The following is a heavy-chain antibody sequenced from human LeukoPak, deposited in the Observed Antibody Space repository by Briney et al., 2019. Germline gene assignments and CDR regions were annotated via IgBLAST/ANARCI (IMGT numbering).Heavy chain of an antibody. D-gene: IGHD3-16*02. J-gene: IGHJ4*02. CDR1: GYTFTGYY. Sequence: GASVKVSCKASGYTFTGYYIHWVRQAPGQGLEWMGWIKPNTGDTNYVEKFEGRVTRTRDTSSNTAYMELSGLTSDDTAVYYCATFDQDWGTFRYWGQGTLVTVSS. V-gene: IGHV1-2*02. CDR3: ATFDQDWGTFRY. CDR2: IKPNTGDT.